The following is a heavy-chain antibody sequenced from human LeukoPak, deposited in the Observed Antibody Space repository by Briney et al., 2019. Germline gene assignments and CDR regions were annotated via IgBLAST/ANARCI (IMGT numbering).Heavy chain of an antibody. J-gene: IGHJ4*02. V-gene: IGHV3-21*01. CDR2: ISGSASST. Sequence: GGSLRLSCAASGFTFSNYAMSWVRQAPGKGLEWVSAISGSASSTYYADSVKGRFTISRDNAKNSLYLQMNSLRAEDTAVYYCARDPALFGGSYFDYWGQGTLVTVSS. CDR1: GFTFSNYA. CDR3: ARDPALFGGSYFDY. D-gene: IGHD1-26*01.